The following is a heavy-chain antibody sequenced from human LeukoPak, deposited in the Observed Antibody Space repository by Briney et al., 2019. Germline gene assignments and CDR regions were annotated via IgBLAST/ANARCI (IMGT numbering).Heavy chain of an antibody. J-gene: IGHJ4*02. CDR1: GYTFTYRY. CDR3: AIGRYLDAVLRYFDWSFDY. V-gene: IGHV1-45*02. D-gene: IGHD3-9*01. Sequence: GASVKVSCKASGYTFTYRYLHWVRQAPGQALEWMGWITPFNGNTNYAQKFQDRVTITMDRSMSTAYIELSSLRSDDTAVYYCAIGRYLDAVLRYFDWSFDYWGQGTLVTVSS. CDR2: ITPFNGNT.